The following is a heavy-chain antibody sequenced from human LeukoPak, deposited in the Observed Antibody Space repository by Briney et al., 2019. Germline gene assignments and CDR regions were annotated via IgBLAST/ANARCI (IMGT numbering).Heavy chain of an antibody. CDR3: ARVAAYGYDSSGYLKPYPPFRPYYFDY. CDR1: GGSFSGYY. Sequence: PSETLSLTCAVYGGSFSGYYWSWLRQPPGKGLEWIGEINHSGSTNYNPSLKSRVTISVDTSKNQFSLKLSSVTAADTAVYYCARVAAYGYDSSGYLKPYPPFRPYYFDYWGQGTLVTVSS. D-gene: IGHD3-22*01. J-gene: IGHJ4*02. CDR2: INHSGST. V-gene: IGHV4-34*01.